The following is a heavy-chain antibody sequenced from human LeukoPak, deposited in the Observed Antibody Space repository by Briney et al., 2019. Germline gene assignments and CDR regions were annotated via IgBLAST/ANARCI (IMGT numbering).Heavy chain of an antibody. J-gene: IGHJ4*02. CDR1: GFTFSSYW. V-gene: IGHV3-74*01. D-gene: IGHD4-11*01. CDR3: AKGGSKAPDY. Sequence: PGGSLRLSCAASGFTFSSYWVHWVRQAPGKGLVWVSRINSDGSSTSYADSVKGRFTISRDNAKNTLYLQMNSLRGEDTAVYYCAKGGSKAPDYWGQETLVTVSS. CDR2: INSDGSST.